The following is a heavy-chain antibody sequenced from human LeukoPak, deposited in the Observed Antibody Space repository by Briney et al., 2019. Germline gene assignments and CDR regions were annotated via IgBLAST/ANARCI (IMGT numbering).Heavy chain of an antibody. D-gene: IGHD7-27*01. CDR1: GFTFDGYG. CDR3: AKGGPTGDLRSPGRDW. CDR2: ISSSSSYI. Sequence: PGGSLRLSCAASGFTFDGYGMSWVRQAPGKGLEWVSSISSSSSYIYYADSVKGRFTISRDNAKNSLSLQMNSLRAEDTAVYYCAKGGPTGDLRSPGRDWWGQGALVTVSS. V-gene: IGHV3-21*04. J-gene: IGHJ4*02.